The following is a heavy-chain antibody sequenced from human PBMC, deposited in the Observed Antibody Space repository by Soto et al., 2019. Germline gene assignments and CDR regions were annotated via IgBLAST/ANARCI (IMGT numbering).Heavy chain of an antibody. CDR1: GFTVSSNY. CDR2: IYSGGST. Sequence: EVQLVESGGGLVQPGGSLRLSCAASGFTVSSNYMSWVRQAPGKGLEWVSVIYSGGSTYYADSVKGRFTISRHNSKNTLYLQMNSLRAEDTAVYYCARDPRPDYSNYRLLPYMDVWGKGTTVTVSS. CDR3: ARDPRPDYSNYRLLPYMDV. J-gene: IGHJ6*03. D-gene: IGHD4-4*01. V-gene: IGHV3-53*04.